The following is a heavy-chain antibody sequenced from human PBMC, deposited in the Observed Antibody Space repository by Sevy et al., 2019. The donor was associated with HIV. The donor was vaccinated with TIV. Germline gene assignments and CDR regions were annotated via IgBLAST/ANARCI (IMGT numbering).Heavy chain of an antibody. D-gene: IGHD1-26*01. CDR2: IKKDGSEK. Sequence: GGSLSLSCAASGFDFSNFWMSWVRQAPGKGLEWVANIKKDGSEKYYVDSVKGRFTISRDNAKNSLYLQMNSLRAEDTAVYYCAREWSWAYFDSWGQGTLVTVSS. CDR3: AREWSWAYFDS. CDR1: GFDFSNFW. J-gene: IGHJ4*02. V-gene: IGHV3-7*03.